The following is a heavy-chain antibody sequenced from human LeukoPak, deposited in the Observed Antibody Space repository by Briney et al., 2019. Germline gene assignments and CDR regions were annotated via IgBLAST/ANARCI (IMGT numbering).Heavy chain of an antibody. V-gene: IGHV1-46*01. CDR2: MNPSGSST. CDR1: GYTFTIYY. D-gene: IGHD3-22*01. CDR3: ARGYSSSGDYDY. Sequence: ASVKVSCKASGYTFTIYYIHWVRQAPGQGLEWMGIMNPSGSSTSYAQKVQGRVTMTRDTSTSTAYMELSSLRPEDTAVYYCARGYSSSGDYDYWGQGTLVTVSS. J-gene: IGHJ4*02.